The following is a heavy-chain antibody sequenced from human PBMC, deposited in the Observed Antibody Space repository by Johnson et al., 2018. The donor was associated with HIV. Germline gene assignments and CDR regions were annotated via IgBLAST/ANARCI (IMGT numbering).Heavy chain of an antibody. V-gene: IGHV3-20*04. D-gene: IGHD6-6*01. CDR2: INWNGGST. CDR3: ARGRIAARPHAFDI. CDR1: GFTFDDYG. Sequence: MLLVESGGGVVQPGRSLRLSCAASGFTFDDYGMSWVRQAPGKGLEWVSGINWNGGSTGYAECVKGRFTISRDNDKNFLYLQMNSLRAEDTSLYYCARGRIAARPHAFDIWGQGTMVTVSS. J-gene: IGHJ3*02.